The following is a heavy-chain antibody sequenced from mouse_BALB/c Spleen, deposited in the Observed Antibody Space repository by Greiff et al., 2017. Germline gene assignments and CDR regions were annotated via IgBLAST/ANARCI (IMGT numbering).Heavy chain of an antibody. V-gene: IGHV14-1*02. D-gene: IGHD1-1*01. CDR1: GFNIKDYY. Sequence: VQLKESGAELVRPGALVKLSCKASGFNIKDYYMHWVRQWPEKGLEWIGWIDPENGNTIYDPKFQGKASITADTSANTAYLQLSSLTSEETAVYYCARGVTTVPFAYWGQGTLVTVSA. CDR3: ARGVTTVPFAY. CDR2: IDPENGNT. J-gene: IGHJ3*01.